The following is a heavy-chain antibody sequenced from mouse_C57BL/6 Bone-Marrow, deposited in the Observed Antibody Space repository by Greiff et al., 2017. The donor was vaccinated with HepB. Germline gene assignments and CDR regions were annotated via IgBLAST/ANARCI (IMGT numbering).Heavy chain of an antibody. Sequence: EVKLVESGGGLVQPGGSLKLSCAASGFTFSDYYMYWVRQTPEKRLEWVAYISNGGGSTYYPDTVKGRFTISRDNAKNTLYLQMSRLKSEDTAMYYCAYYYGSSYWFAYWGQGTLVTVSA. CDR2: ISNGGGST. CDR3: AYYYGSSYWFAY. CDR1: GFTFSDYY. D-gene: IGHD1-1*01. V-gene: IGHV5-12*01. J-gene: IGHJ3*01.